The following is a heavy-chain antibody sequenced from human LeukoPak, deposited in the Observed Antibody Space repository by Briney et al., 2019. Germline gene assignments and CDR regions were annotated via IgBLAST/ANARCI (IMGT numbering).Heavy chain of an antibody. J-gene: IGHJ6*02. CDR1: GFTFSSYA. Sequence: PGGSLRLSCAASGFTFSSYAMSWVRQAPGKGLEWVSAISGSGGSTYYADSVKGWFTISRDNAKNSLYLQMNSLRAEDTALYYCARVHEGQGPEGREGYGMDVWGQGTTVTVSS. CDR2: ISGSGGST. V-gene: IGHV3-23*01. CDR3: ARVHEGQGPEGREGYGMDV.